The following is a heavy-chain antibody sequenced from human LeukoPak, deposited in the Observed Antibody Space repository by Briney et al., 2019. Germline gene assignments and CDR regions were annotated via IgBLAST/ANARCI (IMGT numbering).Heavy chain of an antibody. J-gene: IGHJ4*02. CDR3: ARGDYYDSSGYFFDY. Sequence: GGSLRLSCAASGFTFSSYGMHWVRQAPGKGLEWVAVIWYDGSNKYYADSVKGRFTISRDNSKNTLYPQMNSLRAEDTAVYYCARGDYYDSSGYFFDYWGQGTLVTVSS. CDR1: GFTFSSYG. V-gene: IGHV3-33*01. CDR2: IWYDGSNK. D-gene: IGHD3-22*01.